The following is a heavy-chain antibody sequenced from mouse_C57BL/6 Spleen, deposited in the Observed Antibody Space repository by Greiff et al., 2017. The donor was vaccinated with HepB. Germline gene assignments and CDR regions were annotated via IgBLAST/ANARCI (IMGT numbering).Heavy chain of an antibody. J-gene: IGHJ4*01. CDR2: IHPNSGST. Sequence: QVQLKQPGAELVKPGASVKLSCKASGYTFTSYWMHWVKQRPGQGLEWIGMIHPNSGSTNYNEKFKSKATLTVDKSSSTAYMQLSSLTSEDSAVYYCATYGNYRMDAMDYWGQGTSVTVSS. CDR1: GYTFTSYW. CDR3: ATYGNYRMDAMDY. D-gene: IGHD2-1*01. V-gene: IGHV1-64*01.